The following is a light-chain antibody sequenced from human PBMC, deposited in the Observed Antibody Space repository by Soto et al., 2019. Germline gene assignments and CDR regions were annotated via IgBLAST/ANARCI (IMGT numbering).Light chain of an antibody. CDR3: QQYGSSPT. Sequence: EIVLTQSPGTLSLSPGERATLSCRASQSVSSSYLAWYQQKPGQAPRLLIYGASSRATGIPDRFSGSGSGTDFTLTISRLEPEDFAVDYCQQYGSSPTCGQGTKVEIK. V-gene: IGKV3-20*01. CDR2: GAS. J-gene: IGKJ1*01. CDR1: QSVSSSY.